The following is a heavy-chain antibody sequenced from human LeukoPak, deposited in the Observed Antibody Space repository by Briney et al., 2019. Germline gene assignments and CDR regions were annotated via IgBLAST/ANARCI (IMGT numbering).Heavy chain of an antibody. CDR2: ISGSGGST. CDR1: GFTFSSYA. V-gene: IGHV3-23*01. D-gene: IGHD6-13*01. Sequence: GGSPRLSCAASGFTFSSYAMSWVRQAPGKGLEWVSAISGSGGSTYCADSVKGRFTISRDNSKNTLYLQMNSLRAEDTAVYYCAKDLRIAAAGTLDYWGQGTLVTVSS. J-gene: IGHJ4*02. CDR3: AKDLRIAAAGTLDY.